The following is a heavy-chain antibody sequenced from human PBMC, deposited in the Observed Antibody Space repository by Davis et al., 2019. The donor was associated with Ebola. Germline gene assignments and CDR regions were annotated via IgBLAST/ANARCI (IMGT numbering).Heavy chain of an antibody. CDR2: ISSHGDII. D-gene: IGHD6-6*01. V-gene: IGHV3-11*01. J-gene: IGHJ4*02. CDR3: SRCPNKYRRLCDY. Sequence: GESLKISCAASGFIFGDYYMSWMRQAPGKGLEWISEISSHGDIIYYADSVKGRFTVSRDNAKNSLYLQMSSLRVEDTAVYFCSRCPNKYRRLCDYWGQGTLLSVSS. CDR1: GFIFGDYY.